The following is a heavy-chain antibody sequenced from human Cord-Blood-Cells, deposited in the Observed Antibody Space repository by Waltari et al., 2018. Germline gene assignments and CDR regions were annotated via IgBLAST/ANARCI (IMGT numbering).Heavy chain of an antibody. CDR2: IKQDGSEK. CDR3: ARGLAGDDAFDI. V-gene: IGHV3-7*01. CDR1: GFTFSSYW. D-gene: IGHD2-21*01. J-gene: IGHJ3*02. Sequence: EVQLVESGGGLVQPGGSLRLSCAASGFTFSSYWIAWVRQAPGKGLEWVANIKQDGSEKYYVDSVKGRFTISRDNAKNSLYLQMNSLRAEDTAVYYCARGLAGDDAFDIWGQGTMVTVSS.